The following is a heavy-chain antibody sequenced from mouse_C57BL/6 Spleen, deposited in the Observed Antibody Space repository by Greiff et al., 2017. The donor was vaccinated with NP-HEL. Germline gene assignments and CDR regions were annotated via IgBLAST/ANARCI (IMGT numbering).Heavy chain of an antibody. CDR2: IYPGDGAT. Sequence: QVQLQQSGPELVKPGASVKISCKASGYAFSSSWLNWVKQRPGKGLEWIGRIYPGDGATNYNGKFKGKATLTADKSSSTAYMQLSSLTSEDSAVYFCAIYYCNYGWGQGTLVTVSA. J-gene: IGHJ3*01. CDR1: GYAFSSSW. V-gene: IGHV1-82*01. CDR3: AIYYCNYG. D-gene: IGHD2-1*01.